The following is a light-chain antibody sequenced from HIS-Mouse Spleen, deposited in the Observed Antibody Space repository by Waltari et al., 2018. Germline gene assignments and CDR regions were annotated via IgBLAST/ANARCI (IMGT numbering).Light chain of an antibody. CDR2: GAS. CDR3: QQYGSSPPWT. V-gene: IGKV3-20*01. Sequence: IVLTQSPGTLSLSPGASATLPCRASQSVSSSYLAWDQQKPGQAPRLLIYGASSRATGIPDRFSGSGSGTDFTLTISGLEPEDFAVYYCQQYGSSPPWTFGQGTKVEIK. J-gene: IGKJ1*01. CDR1: QSVSSSY.